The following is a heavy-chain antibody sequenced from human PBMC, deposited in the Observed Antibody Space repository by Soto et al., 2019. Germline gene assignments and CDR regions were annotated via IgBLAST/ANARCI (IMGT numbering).Heavy chain of an antibody. Sequence: SETLSVTCTVSGGSISSGGYYWSWIRQHPGKGLEWIGYIYYSGSTYYNPSLKSRVTISVDTSKNQFSLKLSSVTAADTAVYYCARGYCSGGSCYDLYYFDYWAREPWSPSP. CDR1: GGSISSGGYY. J-gene: IGHJ4*02. CDR3: ARGYCSGGSCYDLYYFDY. CDR2: IYYSGST. V-gene: IGHV4-31*03. D-gene: IGHD2-15*01.